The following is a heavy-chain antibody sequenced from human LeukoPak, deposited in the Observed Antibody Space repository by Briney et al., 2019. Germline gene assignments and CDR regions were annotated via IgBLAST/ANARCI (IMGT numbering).Heavy chain of an antibody. CDR3: ARYYYDSSGYPSYYYYGMDV. CDR2: MNPNSGNT. CDR1: GNTFTSYD. J-gene: IGHJ6*02. D-gene: IGHD3-22*01. Sequence: ASVKVSCKASGNTFTSYDINWVRQATGQGLEWMGWMNPNSGNTGYAQKFQGRVTMTRNTSISTAYMELSSLRSEDTAVYYCARYYYDSSGYPSYYYYGMDVWGQGTTVTVSS. V-gene: IGHV1-8*01.